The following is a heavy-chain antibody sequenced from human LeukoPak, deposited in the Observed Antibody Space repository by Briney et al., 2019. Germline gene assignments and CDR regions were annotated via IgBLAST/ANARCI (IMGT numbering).Heavy chain of an antibody. Sequence: GGSLRLSCAASGFTFSSYAMSWVRQAPGKGLEWVSTLSGDGSNTYYADSVKGRFTISRDTSKNTLFLQMNSLRADDTAIYYCTKGGHGDYWGQGTMVTVSS. CDR3: TKGGHGDY. D-gene: IGHD2-21*02. CDR2: LSGDGSNT. CDR1: GFTFSSYA. J-gene: IGHJ4*02. V-gene: IGHV3-23*01.